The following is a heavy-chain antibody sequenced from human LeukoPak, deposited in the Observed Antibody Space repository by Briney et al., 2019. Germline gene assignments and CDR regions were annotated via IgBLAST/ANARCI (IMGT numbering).Heavy chain of an antibody. D-gene: IGHD3-16*01. V-gene: IGHV3-7*01. Sequence: GGSLRLSCAASGFTFSSYWMSWVRQAPGKGLEWVANIKQDGSEKYYVDSVKGRFTISRDNSKNTLYLQMNSLRAEDTALYYCAKPNDYVWGSPPNDYWGQGTLVTVPS. CDR2: IKQDGSEK. J-gene: IGHJ4*02. CDR1: GFTFSSYW. CDR3: AKPNDYVWGSPPNDY.